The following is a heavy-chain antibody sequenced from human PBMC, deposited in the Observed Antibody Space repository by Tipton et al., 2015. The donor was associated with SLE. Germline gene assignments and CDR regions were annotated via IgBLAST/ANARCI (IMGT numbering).Heavy chain of an antibody. D-gene: IGHD1-26*01. J-gene: IGHJ4*02. V-gene: IGHV3-30*04. Sequence: SLRLSCAASGFTFSNYAIHWIRQAPGKGLEWVTLISYDGSTKYADSVKGRFTISRDNSKNIVYLQMSNLRVEDTAVYYCWAPLGSAEKVDYWGQGTLVTVSS. CDR3: WAPLGSAEKVDY. CDR1: GFTFSNYA. CDR2: ISYDGSTK.